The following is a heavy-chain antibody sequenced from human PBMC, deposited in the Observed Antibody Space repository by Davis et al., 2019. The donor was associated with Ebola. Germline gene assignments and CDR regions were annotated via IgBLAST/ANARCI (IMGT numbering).Heavy chain of an antibody. V-gene: IGHV3-21*05. CDR1: GFTFSSYS. CDR2: ISSSSSYI. D-gene: IGHD4-11*01. Sequence: GESLKISCAASGFTFSSYSMNWVRQAPGKGLEWVSYISSSSSYIYYADSVKGRFTISRDNAKNSLYLQMNSLRAEDTAVYYCARAVSDVTTSWFDPWGQGTLVTVSS. CDR3: ARAVSDVTTSWFDP. J-gene: IGHJ5*02.